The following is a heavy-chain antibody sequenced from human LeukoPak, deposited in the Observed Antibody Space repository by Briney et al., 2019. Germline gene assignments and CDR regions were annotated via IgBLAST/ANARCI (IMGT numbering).Heavy chain of an antibody. Sequence: GGSLRPSFAASGFTVSSNYMRSARQAPGERLEWGSVIYSGGSTYYAASVKGRFTISRHNSKNTPYLQMHSLRPEHTGVYYCARGPISIGYYPYYYYYGMDVWGRGTTVTVSS. V-gene: IGHV3-53*04. CDR1: GFTVSSNY. CDR2: IYSGGST. J-gene: IGHJ6*02. D-gene: IGHD3-22*01. CDR3: ARGPISIGYYPYYYYYGMDV.